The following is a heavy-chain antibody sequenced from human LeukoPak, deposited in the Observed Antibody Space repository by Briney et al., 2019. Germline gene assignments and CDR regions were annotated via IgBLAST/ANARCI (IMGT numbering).Heavy chain of an antibody. CDR1: GFTFSSYW. Sequence: PGGSLRLSCAASGFTFSSYWMSWVRQAPGKGLEWVANIKQDGSEKYYVDSVKGRFTISRDNAKNSLYLQMNSLRAEDTAVYYCARAPSTSYYYYGMDVGGQGTTVTVSS. V-gene: IGHV3-7*01. J-gene: IGHJ6*02. D-gene: IGHD2-2*01. CDR2: IKQDGSEK. CDR3: ARAPSTSYYYYGMDV.